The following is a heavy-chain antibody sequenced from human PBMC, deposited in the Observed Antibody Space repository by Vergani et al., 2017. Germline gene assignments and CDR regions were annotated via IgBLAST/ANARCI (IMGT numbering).Heavy chain of an antibody. CDR2: IIPIFGTA. CDR3: ARVEMATITRVYYYYGMDV. D-gene: IGHD5-24*01. CDR1: GGTFSSYA. Sequence: QVQLVQSGAEVKKPGSSVKVSCKASGGTFSSYAISWVGQAPGQGLEWMGRIIPIFGTANYAQKFQGRVTITADESTSTAYMELSSLRSEDTAVYYCARVEMATITRVYYYYGMDVWGQGTTVTVSS. V-gene: IGHV1-69*13. J-gene: IGHJ6*02.